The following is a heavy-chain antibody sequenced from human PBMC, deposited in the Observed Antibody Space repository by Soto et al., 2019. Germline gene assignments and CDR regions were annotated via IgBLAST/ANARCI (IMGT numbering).Heavy chain of an antibody. Sequence: EVQLVQSGGGLVKPGGSPRLSCAASGLTLSMWTLNWVRQTPGKGLEWVSSLGVSDDIFYAASVKGRFTMSRDRSKNVVYLQMDRLRAEDTGVYYCARLTGIPEIAPTEEDYWGQGTPVTVSA. D-gene: IGHD2-21*01. CDR1: GLTLSMWT. CDR3: ARLTGIPEIAPTEEDY. V-gene: IGHV3-21*06. CDR2: LGVSDDI. J-gene: IGHJ4*02.